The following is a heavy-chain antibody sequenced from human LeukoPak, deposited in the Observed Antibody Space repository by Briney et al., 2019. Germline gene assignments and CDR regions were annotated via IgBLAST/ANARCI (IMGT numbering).Heavy chain of an antibody. Sequence: SETLSLTCTLSGDSISSYYWSWIRQPPGKGLEWIGYIYYSGSANSNPSLKSRVTISIDTSKNQFSLKLSSVTAADTAVYYCARGIAEAGPGWFDPWGQGSLVTVSS. CDR1: GDSISSYY. V-gene: IGHV4-59*01. CDR2: IYYSGSA. D-gene: IGHD6-13*01. J-gene: IGHJ5*02. CDR3: ARGIAEAGPGWFDP.